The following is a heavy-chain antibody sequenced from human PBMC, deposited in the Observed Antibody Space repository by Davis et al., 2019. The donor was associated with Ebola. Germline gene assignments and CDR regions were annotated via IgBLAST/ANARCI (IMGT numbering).Heavy chain of an antibody. Sequence: GESLKISCAASGFTFSSYAMSWVRQAPGKGLEWVSGISGSGGSTYYADSVKGRFTISRDNSKNTLYLQMNSLRAEDTAVYYCARGYGTFDYWGQGTLVTVSS. J-gene: IGHJ4*02. CDR2: ISGSGGST. D-gene: IGHD4-17*01. V-gene: IGHV3-23*01. CDR1: GFTFSSYA. CDR3: ARGYGTFDY.